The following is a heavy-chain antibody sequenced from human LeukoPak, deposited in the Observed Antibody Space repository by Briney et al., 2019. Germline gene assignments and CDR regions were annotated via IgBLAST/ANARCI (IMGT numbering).Heavy chain of an antibody. J-gene: IGHJ4*02. CDR1: GFTFSSYS. D-gene: IGHD2-15*01. V-gene: IGHV3-21*04. Sequence: GGSLRLSCAASGFTFSSYSMNWVRQAPGKGLEWVSSISSSSSYIYYADSVKGRFTISRDNSKNTLFLQMNSLRVEDTAVYYCAKSGLNRFDYWGQGALVTVSS. CDR2: ISSSSSYI. CDR3: AKSGLNRFDY.